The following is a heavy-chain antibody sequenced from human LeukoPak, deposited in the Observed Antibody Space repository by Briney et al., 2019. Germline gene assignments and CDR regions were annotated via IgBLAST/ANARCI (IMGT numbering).Heavy chain of an antibody. CDR3: ARDQSGSSGYSDY. Sequence: ASVKVSCKASGYTFTGYYMYWVRQAPGQGLEWMGWINPNSGGTNYAQKFQGRDTMTRDTSISTAYMELSRLRSDDTAVYYCARDQSGSSGYSDYWGQGTLVTVSS. V-gene: IGHV1-2*02. J-gene: IGHJ4*02. D-gene: IGHD3-22*01. CDR1: GYTFTGYY. CDR2: INPNSGGT.